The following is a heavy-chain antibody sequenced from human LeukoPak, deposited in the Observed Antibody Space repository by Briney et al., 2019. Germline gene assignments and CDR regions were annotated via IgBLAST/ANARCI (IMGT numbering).Heavy chain of an antibody. D-gene: IGHD2-2*01. CDR3: AKGRVLGGYCSSTGCYGAFDI. CDR1: GFTFSSYS. J-gene: IGHJ3*02. Sequence: GGSLRLSCAASGFTFSSYSMNWVRQAPGKGLEWVSYISSSSSTIYYADSVKGRFTISRDNSKNTLYLQMNSLRAEDTAIYYCAKGRVLGGYCSSTGCYGAFDIWGQGTMVTVSS. V-gene: IGHV3-48*01. CDR2: ISSSSSTI.